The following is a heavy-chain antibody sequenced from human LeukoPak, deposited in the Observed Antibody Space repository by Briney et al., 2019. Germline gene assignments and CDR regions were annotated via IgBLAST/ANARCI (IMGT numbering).Heavy chain of an antibody. D-gene: IGHD3-10*01. V-gene: IGHV1-2*02. CDR2: INPNSGGT. CDR3: ARGGYYGLGNDFRFDP. J-gene: IGHJ5*02. Sequence: ASVKVSCKASGYTFTGYYMHWVRQAPGQGLEWMRWINPNSGGTNYAQKFQGRVTMTRDTSISTAYMELSRLRSDDTAVYYCARGGYYGLGNDFRFDPWGQGTLVTVSS. CDR1: GYTFTGYY.